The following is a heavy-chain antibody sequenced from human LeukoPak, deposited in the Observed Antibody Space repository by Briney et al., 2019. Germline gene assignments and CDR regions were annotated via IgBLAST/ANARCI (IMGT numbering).Heavy chain of an antibody. D-gene: IGHD3-16*01. CDR2: IKEDGSQK. CDR3: ARGLNTSPGVDY. V-gene: IGHV3-7*01. CDR1: GFTFSNYW. Sequence: GGSLRLSCAVSGFTFSNYWMNWVRQAPGKGLEWVASIKEDGSQKYYVESVKGRFTVSRDNAKNSVYLQMSSLRDEDTAVYYCARGLNTSPGVDYWGQGTLVTVSS. J-gene: IGHJ4*02.